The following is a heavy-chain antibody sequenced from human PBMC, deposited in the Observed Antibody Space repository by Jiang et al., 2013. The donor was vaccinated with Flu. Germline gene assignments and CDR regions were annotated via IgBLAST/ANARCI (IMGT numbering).Heavy chain of an antibody. Sequence: VQSGSELKKPGASVKVSCKASGYTFTSYAMNWVRQAPGQGLEWMGWINTNTGNPTYAQGFTGRFVFSLDTSVSTAYLQISSLKAEDTAVYYCAREEYSYGIVSPKNFDYWGQGTLVTVSS. D-gene: IGHD5-18*01. J-gene: IGHJ4*02. V-gene: IGHV7-4-1*02. CDR1: GYTFTSYA. CDR2: INTNTGNP. CDR3: AREEYSYGIVSPKNFDY.